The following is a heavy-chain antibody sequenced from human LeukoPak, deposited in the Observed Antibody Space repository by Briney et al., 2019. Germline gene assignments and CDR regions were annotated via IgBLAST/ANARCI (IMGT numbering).Heavy chain of an antibody. CDR3: ARSRNFGVARYGMDV. CDR1: GYTFTSYA. Sequence: GSSVKVSCKASGYTFTSYAMHWVRQAPGQRLEWMGWINAGNGNTKYSQKFQGRVTITRDTSASTAYMELSSLRSEDTAVYYCARSRNFGVARYGMDVWGQGTTVTVSS. J-gene: IGHJ6*02. CDR2: INAGNGNT. D-gene: IGHD3-3*01. V-gene: IGHV1-3*01.